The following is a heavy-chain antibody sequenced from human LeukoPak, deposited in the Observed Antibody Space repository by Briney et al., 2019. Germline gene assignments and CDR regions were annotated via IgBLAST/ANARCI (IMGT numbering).Heavy chain of an antibody. V-gene: IGHV4-39*07. CDR1: GGSIRSTSYY. CDR2: IYYSGST. Sequence: SETLSLTCTVSGGSIRSTSYYWGWIRQPPGKGLEWIGSIYYSGSTYYNPSLKSLFTISVDTSKNQFSLKLSSVTAADTAVYYCARESTHALITEYFQHWGQGTLVTVSS. J-gene: IGHJ1*01. CDR3: ARESTHALITEYFQH. D-gene: IGHD3-22*01.